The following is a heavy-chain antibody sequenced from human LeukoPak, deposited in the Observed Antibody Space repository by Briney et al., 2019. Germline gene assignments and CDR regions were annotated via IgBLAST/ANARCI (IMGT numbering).Heavy chain of an antibody. CDR2: IKSKTDGGTT. V-gene: IGHV3-15*01. Sequence: PGGSLRLSCAASGFTFSNAWMSWVRQAPGKGLEWVGRIKSKTDGGTTDYAAPVKGRFTISRDDSKNTLYLQMNSLKAEDTAVYYCTTDGYYYDSSGYSPTESYWGQGTLVTVSS. CDR3: TTDGYYYDSSGYSPTESY. D-gene: IGHD3-22*01. CDR1: GFTFSNAW. J-gene: IGHJ4*02.